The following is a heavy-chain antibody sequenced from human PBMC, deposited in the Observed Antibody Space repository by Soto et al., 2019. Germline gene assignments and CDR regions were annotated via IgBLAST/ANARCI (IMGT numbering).Heavy chain of an antibody. CDR1: GGSISGYY. J-gene: IGHJ4*02. V-gene: IGHV4-59*01. CDR2: IHYSGST. Sequence: PSGTLSLTCTVSGGSISGYYWSWIRQSPGKGLEWIGYIHYSGSTNYNPSLKSRVTISVDTSKNQLSLKLSSVTAADTAVYYCARGSAAGTKSPFDYWGQGTLVTVSS. D-gene: IGHD6-13*01. CDR3: ARGSAAGTKSPFDY.